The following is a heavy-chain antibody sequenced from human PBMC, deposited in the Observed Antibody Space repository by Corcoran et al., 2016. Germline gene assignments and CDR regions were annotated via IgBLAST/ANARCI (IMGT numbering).Heavy chain of an antibody. V-gene: IGHV3-21*01. CDR1: GFTFSSYS. CDR2: ISSSSSYI. D-gene: IGHD2-2*01. CDR3: ARVYLYCSSTSCYSDYYYGMDV. Sequence: EVQLVESGGGLVKPGGSLRLSCAASGFTFSSYSMNWVRQAPGKGLEWVSSISSSSSYIYYADSVKGRFTISRDNAKNSLYLQMNSLRAEETAVYYCARVYLYCSSTSCYSDYYYGMDVWGQGTTVTVSS. J-gene: IGHJ6*02.